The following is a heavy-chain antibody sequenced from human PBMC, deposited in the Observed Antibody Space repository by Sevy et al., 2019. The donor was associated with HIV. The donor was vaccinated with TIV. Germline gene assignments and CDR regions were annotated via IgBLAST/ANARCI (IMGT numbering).Heavy chain of an antibody. CDR2: INPNSGGT. CDR1: GYTFTGYY. Sequence: ASVKVSCKASGYTFTGYYMHWVRQAPGQGLEWMGWINPNSGGTNYAQKFQGWVTMTRDTSISTAYMELSRLRSDDTAVYYCARGREDTAMGHYYYYGMDVWGQGTTVTVPS. D-gene: IGHD5-18*01. V-gene: IGHV1-2*04. CDR3: ARGREDTAMGHYYYYGMDV. J-gene: IGHJ6*02.